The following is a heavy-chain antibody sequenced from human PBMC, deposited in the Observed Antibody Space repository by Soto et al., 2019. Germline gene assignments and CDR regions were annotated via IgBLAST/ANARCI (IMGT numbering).Heavy chain of an antibody. J-gene: IGHJ5*02. CDR1: GDSISSSDFY. Sequence: PSETLSLTCTVSGDSISSSDFYWVWVRQPPGKGLDRIGSILYLGSSDYNPSRKSRVTMSVDTSKNQFSLRLRSVTAADTALYFCARHSLALRKNNWFDPWGQGIMVSVSS. CDR2: ILYLGSS. D-gene: IGHD3-3*02. V-gene: IGHV4-39*01. CDR3: ARHSLALRKNNWFDP.